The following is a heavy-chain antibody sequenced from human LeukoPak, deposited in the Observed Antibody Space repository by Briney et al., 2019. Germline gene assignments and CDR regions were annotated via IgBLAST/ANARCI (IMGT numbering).Heavy chain of an antibody. J-gene: IGHJ4*02. CDR2: VYYSGST. V-gene: IGHV4-59*01. Sequence: PSETLSLTCTVCGDFITAYYWSWIRQPPGKGLEWIGYVYYSGSTEYNPSLRSRVTISLEMSKHQFSLNLTSVTAADTAVYYCASNTGTVFDYWGQGALVTVSS. CDR3: ASNTGTVFDY. D-gene: IGHD7-27*01. CDR1: GDFITAYY.